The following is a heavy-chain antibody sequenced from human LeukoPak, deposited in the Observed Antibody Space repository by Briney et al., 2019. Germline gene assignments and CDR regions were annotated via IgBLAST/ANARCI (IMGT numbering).Heavy chain of an antibody. CDR3: ARDLYVTAPALGAFDI. Sequence: PGGSLRLSCAASGFTFSSYSMNWVRQAPGKGLEWVSSISSSSSYIYYADSVKGRFTISRDNAKNPLYLQMNSLRAEDTAVYYCARDLYVTAPALGAFDIWGQGTMVTVSS. J-gene: IGHJ3*02. CDR2: ISSSSSYI. V-gene: IGHV3-21*01. D-gene: IGHD2-21*02. CDR1: GFTFSSYS.